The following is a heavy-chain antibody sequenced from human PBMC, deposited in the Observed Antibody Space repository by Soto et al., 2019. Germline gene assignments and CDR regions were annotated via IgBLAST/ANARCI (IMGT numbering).Heavy chain of an antibody. Sequence: SETLSLTCTVSGGSISIGTDYWGWIRRAPGKGLEWIGNIHYSGSTSYNPSLKSRVSISVDTSKNQFSLKLSSVTAADTAVYYCARLNGYCVSTNCHGYYGMDVWGQGTTVT. CDR3: ARLNGYCVSTNCHGYYGMDV. J-gene: IGHJ6*02. V-gene: IGHV4-39*01. CDR2: IHYSGST. CDR1: GGSISIGTDY. D-gene: IGHD2-2*03.